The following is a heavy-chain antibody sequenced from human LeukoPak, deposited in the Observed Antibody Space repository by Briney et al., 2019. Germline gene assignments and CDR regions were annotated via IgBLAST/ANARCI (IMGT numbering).Heavy chain of an antibody. V-gene: IGHV3-9*01. D-gene: IGHD3-10*02. CDR2: ISWNSATI. J-gene: IGHJ6*04. Sequence: PGGSLRLSCAAFGFTFDDYAMHWVRAVPGKGLEWVSGISWNSATIDYADSVKGRFTISRDNAKNSLYLQMNSLRAEDTAVYYCAELGITMIGGVWGKGTTVTISS. CDR3: AELGITMIGGV. CDR1: GFTFDDYA.